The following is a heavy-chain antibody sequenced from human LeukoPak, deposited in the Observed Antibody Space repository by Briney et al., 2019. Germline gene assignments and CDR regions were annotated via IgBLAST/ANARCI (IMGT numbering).Heavy chain of an antibody. J-gene: IGHJ6*02. CDR2: ISAYNGNT. CDR1: GYTFTSYG. CDR3: ARGDSGVVVTTYYYYYGMDV. D-gene: IGHD2-21*02. Sequence: ASVKVSCKASGYTFTSYGISWVRQAPGQGLEWMGWISAYNGNTNYAQKLQGRVTMTTDTSTSTAYMELRSLRSDDTVVYYCARGDSGVVVTTYYYYYGMDVWGQGTTVTVSS. V-gene: IGHV1-18*01.